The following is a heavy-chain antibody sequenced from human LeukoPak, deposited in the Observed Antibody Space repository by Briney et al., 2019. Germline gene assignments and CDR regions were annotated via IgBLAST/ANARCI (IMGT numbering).Heavy chain of an antibody. Sequence: GGSLRLSCAASGFTVSSSYMSWVRQAPGKGLEWVSVIYTGGNTYYADSVQGRFSISRDNSKNTLFLQMNSLRADDTAVYYCAKTSDQLLYSKFDFWGQGTLVTVSS. CDR2: IYTGGNT. V-gene: IGHV3-66*02. CDR3: AKTSDQLLYSKFDF. CDR1: GFTVSSSY. J-gene: IGHJ4*02. D-gene: IGHD2-2*02.